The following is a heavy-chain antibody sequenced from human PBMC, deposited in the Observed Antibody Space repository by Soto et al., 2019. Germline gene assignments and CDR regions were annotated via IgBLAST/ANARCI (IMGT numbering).Heavy chain of an antibody. CDR1: GGTFSSYA. Sequence: ASVKVSCKASGGTFSSYAISWVRQAPGQGLEWMGGIIPIFGTANYAQKFQGRVTITADESTSTAYMELSSLRSEDTAVYYCARASFNPGGYSGYDLHYYFDYWGQGTLVTVSS. CDR3: ARASFNPGGYSGYDLHYYFDY. D-gene: IGHD5-12*01. V-gene: IGHV1-69*13. J-gene: IGHJ4*02. CDR2: IIPIFGTA.